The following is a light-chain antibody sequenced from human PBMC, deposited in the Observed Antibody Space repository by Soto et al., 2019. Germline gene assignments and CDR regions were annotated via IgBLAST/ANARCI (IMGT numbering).Light chain of an antibody. CDR1: QRVSSSY. CDR2: ATS. J-gene: IGKJ4*01. CDR3: QQYGSSIT. Sequence: ESVLTQSPGTLSLSPGERATLSCRASQRVSSSYLAWYQQKPGQSPRLLIYATSYRATGIPDRFSGGGSGTDFTLTISRLEPEDFAVYYCQQYGSSITFGGGTKVEIK. V-gene: IGKV3-20*01.